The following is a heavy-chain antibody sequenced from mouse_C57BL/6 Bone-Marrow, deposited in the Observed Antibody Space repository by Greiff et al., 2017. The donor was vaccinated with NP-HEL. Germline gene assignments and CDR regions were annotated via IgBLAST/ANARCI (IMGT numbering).Heavy chain of an antibody. J-gene: IGHJ4*01. CDR3: ARWGLRTTVVENYAMDY. D-gene: IGHD1-1*01. CDR2: INPYNGGT. V-gene: IGHV1-19*01. Sequence: EVQLQQSGPVLVKPGASVKMSCKASGYTFTDYYMNWVKQSHGKSLEWIGVINPYNGGTSYNQKFKGKATLTVDKSSSTAYMELNSLTSEDSAVYYCARWGLRTTVVENYAMDYWGQGTSVTVSS. CDR1: GYTFTDYY.